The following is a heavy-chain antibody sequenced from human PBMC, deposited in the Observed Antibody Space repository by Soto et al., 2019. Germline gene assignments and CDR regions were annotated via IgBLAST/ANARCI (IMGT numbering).Heavy chain of an antibody. CDR1: GGSISGYY. D-gene: IGHD6-13*01. Sequence: VQLQESGPGLVKPSETLSLTCTVSGGSISGYYWSWIRQSPGKGLEWIGYIHYSGSTNYTPSLKSRVTISVDTSKNQLSLKLSSVTAADTAVYYCARGSAAGTKSPFDYWGQGTLVTVSS. J-gene: IGHJ4*02. V-gene: IGHV4-59*01. CDR2: IHYSGST. CDR3: ARGSAAGTKSPFDY.